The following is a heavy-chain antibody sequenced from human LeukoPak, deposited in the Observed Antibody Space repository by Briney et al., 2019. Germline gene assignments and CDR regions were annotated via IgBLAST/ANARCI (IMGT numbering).Heavy chain of an antibody. D-gene: IGHD6-6*01. CDR3: ARDRLYISSSEDY. J-gene: IGHJ4*02. CDR1: GFTFSSNY. CDR2: IYSGGSA. Sequence: PGGSLRLSCAASGFTFSSNYMSWVRQAPGKGLEWVSVIYSGGSAYYADSVTGRFTISSDSSKNTLYLQMNSLRVEDTAVYYCARDRLYISSSEDYWGQGILVTASS. V-gene: IGHV3-53*01.